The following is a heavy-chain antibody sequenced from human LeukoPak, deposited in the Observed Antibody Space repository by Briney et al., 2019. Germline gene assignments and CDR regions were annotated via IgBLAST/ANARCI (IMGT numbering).Heavy chain of an antibody. CDR3: ARGLQQTRWLQESPLGY. CDR1: GGSISSSSYY. D-gene: IGHD5-24*01. J-gene: IGHJ4*02. Sequence: SETLSLTCTVSGGSISSSSYYWGWIRQPPGKGLEWIGGIYYSGSTYYNPSLKSRVTISVDTSKNQFSLKLSSVTAADTAVYYCARGLQQTRWLQESPLGYWGQGTLVTVSS. V-gene: IGHV4-39*07. CDR2: IYYSGST.